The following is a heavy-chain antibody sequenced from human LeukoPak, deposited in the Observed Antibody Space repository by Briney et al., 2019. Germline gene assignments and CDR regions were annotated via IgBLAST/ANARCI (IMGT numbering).Heavy chain of an antibody. CDR1: GFTFSSYA. D-gene: IGHD2/OR15-2a*01. Sequence: GGSLRLSCAASGFTFSSYAMSWVRQAPGKGLEWVSAISGSGGSTYYADSVKGRFTISRDNAKNSLYLQMNSLRAEDTAVYYCARDVKRSLDYWGQGTLVTVSS. CDR3: ARDVKRSLDY. V-gene: IGHV3-23*01. J-gene: IGHJ4*02. CDR2: ISGSGGST.